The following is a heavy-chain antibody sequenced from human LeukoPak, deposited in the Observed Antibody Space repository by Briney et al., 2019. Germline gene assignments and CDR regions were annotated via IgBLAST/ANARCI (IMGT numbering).Heavy chain of an antibody. Sequence: PSETLSLTCAVYGGSFSGYYWSWIRQPPGKGLEWIGEINHSGSTNYNPSLKSRVTISVDTSKNQFSLKLSSVTAADTAVYYCASSLIGLAGAFDIWGQGTMVTVSS. J-gene: IGHJ3*02. CDR1: GGSFSGYY. CDR3: ASSLIGLAGAFDI. CDR2: INHSGST. D-gene: IGHD3-3*02. V-gene: IGHV4-34*01.